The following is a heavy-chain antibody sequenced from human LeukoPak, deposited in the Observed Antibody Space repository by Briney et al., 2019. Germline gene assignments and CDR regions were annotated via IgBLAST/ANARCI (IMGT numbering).Heavy chain of an antibody. V-gene: IGHV1-2*02. CDR3: ACRGSSGWYKMIDY. J-gene: IGHJ4*02. CDR2: INPNSGGT. Sequence: GASVKVSCKASGYTFTGYYMHWVRQAPGQGLEWRGWINPNSGGTNYAQKFQGRVTMTRDTSISTAYMELSRLRSDDTAVYYCACRGSSGWYKMIDYWGQGTLVTVSS. CDR1: GYTFTGYY. D-gene: IGHD6-19*01.